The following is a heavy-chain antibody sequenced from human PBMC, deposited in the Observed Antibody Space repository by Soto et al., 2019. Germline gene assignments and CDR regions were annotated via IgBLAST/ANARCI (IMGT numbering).Heavy chain of an antibody. Sequence: QVQLQESGPGLVRPSQTLSLTCSVSGASIHNGGYFWSWVRQSPEKGLEWIGHIHNSGRADNNPPLRRRLTISADTYMNQCALALPSVTAADTAIYYGARGSTTAKVASGGQGILVTVSS. CDR1: GASIHNGGYF. CDR2: IHNSGRA. V-gene: IGHV4-30-4*01. CDR3: ARGSTTAKVAS. J-gene: IGHJ4*02.